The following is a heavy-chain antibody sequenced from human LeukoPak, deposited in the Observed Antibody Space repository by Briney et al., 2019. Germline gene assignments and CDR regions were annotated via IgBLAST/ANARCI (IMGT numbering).Heavy chain of an antibody. CDR1: GGSVSSGGYC. Sequence: SETLSLTCTVSGGSVSSGGYCWSWFRQHPGKGLEWIGYICYNGSTNYNPSLKSRVTISVDTSKNQFSLKLRSVTAADTAVYYCARAGVGATYSYYGMDVWGQGTTVTVSS. J-gene: IGHJ6*02. CDR3: ARAGVGATYSYYGMDV. CDR2: ICYNGST. V-gene: IGHV4-61*08. D-gene: IGHD1-26*01.